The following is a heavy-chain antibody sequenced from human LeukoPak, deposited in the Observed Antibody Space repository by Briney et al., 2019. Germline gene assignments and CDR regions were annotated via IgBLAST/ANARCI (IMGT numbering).Heavy chain of an antibody. CDR3: ASLLYSSSWYFDY. J-gene: IGHJ4*02. D-gene: IGHD6-6*01. V-gene: IGHV4-34*01. CDR2: INHSGST. CDR1: GGSFSGYY. Sequence: SETLSLTCAVYGGSFSGYYWSWIRQPPGKGLEWIGEINHSGSTNYNPSLKSRVTISVDTSKNQFSLKLSSVTAADTAVYYCASLLYSSSWYFDYWGQGTLVTVSS.